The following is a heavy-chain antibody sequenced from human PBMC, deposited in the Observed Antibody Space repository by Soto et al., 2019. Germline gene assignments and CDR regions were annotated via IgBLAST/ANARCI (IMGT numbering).Heavy chain of an antibody. D-gene: IGHD3-10*01. Sequence: QVQLVESGGGLVKPGGSLRLSCAASGFTFSDYYMSWIRQAPGKGLEWVSYISSSSSYTNYADSVKGRFTISRDNAKNSLYLQMNSLRAEDTAVYYCARDLFERAGITMVRGVIGYWGQGTLVTVSS. J-gene: IGHJ4*02. V-gene: IGHV3-11*06. CDR1: GFTFSDYY. CDR2: ISSSSSYT. CDR3: ARDLFERAGITMVRGVIGY.